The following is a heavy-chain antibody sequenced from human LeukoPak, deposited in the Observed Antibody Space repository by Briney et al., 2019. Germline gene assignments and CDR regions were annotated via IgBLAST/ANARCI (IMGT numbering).Heavy chain of an antibody. CDR3: AREGPRGYSGYGPFDY. CDR2: ISAYNGNT. D-gene: IGHD5-12*01. V-gene: IGHV1-18*01. Sequence: ASVKVSCKASGYTFTSYGISWVRQAPGQGLEWMGWISAYNGNTNYAQKLQGRVTMTTDTSTSTAYMELRSLRSDDTAVYYCAREGPRGYSGYGPFDYWGQGTLVTVSS. J-gene: IGHJ4*02. CDR1: GYTFTSYG.